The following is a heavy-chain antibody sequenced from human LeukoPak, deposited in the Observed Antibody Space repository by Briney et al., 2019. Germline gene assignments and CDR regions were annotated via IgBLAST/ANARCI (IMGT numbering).Heavy chain of an antibody. D-gene: IGHD1-26*01. CDR2: IYYSGST. CDR1: GCSISTYY. CDR3: ARGGSYYGYFDY. V-gene: IGHV4-59*01. Sequence: PSETLSLTCTVSGCSISTYYWSWIRQPPGKGLEWIAYIYYSGSTNYNPSLKSRITISVDTSKNLFSLKLSSVTAADTAVYYCARGGSYYGYFDYWGHGALVTVSS. J-gene: IGHJ4*01.